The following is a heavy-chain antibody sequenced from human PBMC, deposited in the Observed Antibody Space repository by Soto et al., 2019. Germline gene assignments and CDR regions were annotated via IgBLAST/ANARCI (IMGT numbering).Heavy chain of an antibody. CDR2: TYYRSKWYT. CDR1: GDSVSSNSGA. J-gene: IGHJ4*02. D-gene: IGHD6-19*01. CDR3: TREEYTSASHPYYFDY. Sequence: SQTLSLTCAISGDSVSSNSGAWDWIRQSPSRGLEWLGRTYYRSKWYTDYAISVKSRITINPDTSKNQFSLQLNSVTPEDSAVYYCTREEYTSASHPYYFDYWGQGTLVTVS. V-gene: IGHV6-1*01.